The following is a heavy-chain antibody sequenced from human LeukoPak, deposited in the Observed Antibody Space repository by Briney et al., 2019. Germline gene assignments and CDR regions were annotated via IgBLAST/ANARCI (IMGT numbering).Heavy chain of an antibody. J-gene: IGHJ5*02. V-gene: IGHV3-33*01. CDR2: IWYEGTNK. CDR1: GFTFSNYG. Sequence: GGSLRLSCAGSGFTFSNYGMHWVRQAPGKGLEWVAVIWYEGTNKYYADSVKGRFTISRDNSKNTLYLEMDSLRAEDTAMYYCARQGGLGNYATGSWFDPWGQGTLVTVSS. D-gene: IGHD1-7*01. CDR3: ARQGGLGNYATGSWFDP.